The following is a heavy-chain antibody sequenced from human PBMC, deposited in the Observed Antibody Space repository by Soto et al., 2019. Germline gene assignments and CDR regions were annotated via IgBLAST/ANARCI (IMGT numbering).Heavy chain of an antibody. CDR3: AKTRGAMIYAISVYGMDV. Sequence: PGGSLSLSCAASGFSFSSFAMNWVRQAPGKGLEWVSIISSSADSTFYADSVKGRFTISRDNSKSTLYLQINSLRAEDTAVYYCAKTRGAMIYAISVYGMDVWGQGTTVTVSS. V-gene: IGHV3-23*01. CDR1: GFSFSSFA. J-gene: IGHJ6*02. D-gene: IGHD2-8*01. CDR2: ISSSADST.